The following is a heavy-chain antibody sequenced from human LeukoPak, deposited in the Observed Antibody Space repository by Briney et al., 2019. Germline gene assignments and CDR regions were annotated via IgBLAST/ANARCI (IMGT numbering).Heavy chain of an antibody. D-gene: IGHD3-9*01. CDR1: GFTFSSYG. CDR2: ISYDGSNK. J-gene: IGHJ4*02. Sequence: GGSLRLSCTASGFTFSSYGMHWVRQAPGKGLEWVAVISYDGSNKYYADSVKGRFTISRDNSKNTLYLQMNSLRAEDTAVYYCARALAYYDILTGYYLDYWGQGTLVTVSS. CDR3: ARALAYYDILTGYYLDY. V-gene: IGHV3-30*03.